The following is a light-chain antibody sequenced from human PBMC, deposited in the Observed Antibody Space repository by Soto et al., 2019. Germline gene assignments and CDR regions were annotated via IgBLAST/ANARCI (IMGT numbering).Light chain of an antibody. CDR1: QGIGIY. J-gene: IGKJ4*01. CDR3: QKYNSAPLT. V-gene: IGKV1-27*01. CDR2: AAS. Sequence: DIQMTQSPSSLSASFGDRVTMTCRASQGIGIYLAWFQQRPGNTPKLLIYAASTLQSGVPSRFSGSGSGTDFTLTISSLQPEDVSTYYCQKYNSAPLTFGVGTRVEIK.